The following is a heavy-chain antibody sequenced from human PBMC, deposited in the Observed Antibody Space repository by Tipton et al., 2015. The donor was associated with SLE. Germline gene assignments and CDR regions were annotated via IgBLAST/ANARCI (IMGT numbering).Heavy chain of an antibody. Sequence: LRLSCTVSGDSMNSGVYYWSWLRQPAGKGLEWIGRIFSSGNTIYNPSLESRVTISEDTSKNLFSLSLTSVTAADTAVYYRAREGISYCGGDCHGSFDYWGQGSLVTVSS. D-gene: IGHD2-21*01. CDR1: GDSMNSGVYY. V-gene: IGHV4-61*02. CDR3: AREGISYCGGDCHGSFDY. CDR2: IFSSGNT. J-gene: IGHJ4*02.